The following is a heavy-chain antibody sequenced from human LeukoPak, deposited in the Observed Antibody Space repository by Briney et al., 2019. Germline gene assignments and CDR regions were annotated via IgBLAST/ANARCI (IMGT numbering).Heavy chain of an antibody. V-gene: IGHV3-74*01. CDR1: GFTFSSYW. CDR2: ISSDGSDA. Sequence: GGSLRLSCAASGFTFSSYWMYWVRQVPGKGLVWVSRISSDGSDASYADSVEGRFAISRDSARNTLYLQMNSLRAEDTAVYYCARSRDNVLDYWGQGTLVTVSS. D-gene: IGHD1-1*01. CDR3: ARSRDNVLDY. J-gene: IGHJ4*02.